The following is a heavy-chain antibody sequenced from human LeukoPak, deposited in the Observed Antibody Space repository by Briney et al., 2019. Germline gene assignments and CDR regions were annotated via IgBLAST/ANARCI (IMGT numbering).Heavy chain of an antibody. CDR1: GGSIRSSYYY. D-gene: IGHD4-17*01. CDR3: ARETTVTTAAVYAFDI. CDR2: IYDSGST. V-gene: IGHV4-39*07. Sequence: PSETLSLTCTVSGGSIRSSYYYWGWIRQPPGKGLEWIGSIYDSGSTYYNPSLKSRVTISVDTSKNQFSLKLSSVTAADTAVYYCARETTVTTAAVYAFDIWGQGTMVTVSS. J-gene: IGHJ3*02.